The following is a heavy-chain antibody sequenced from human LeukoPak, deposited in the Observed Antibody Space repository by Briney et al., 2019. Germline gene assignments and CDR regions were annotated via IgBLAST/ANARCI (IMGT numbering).Heavy chain of an antibody. V-gene: IGHV3-21*01. Sequence: KTGGSLRLSCAASGFTFSSYTMNWVRQAPGKGLEWVSSISSTSSYIYYADSVKGRFTISRDNAKNSLYLQMNSLRVEDTAVYYCARDLGWGREPGRSFDYWGQGTLVTVSS. CDR3: ARDLGWGREPGRSFDY. J-gene: IGHJ4*02. CDR2: ISSTSSYI. CDR1: GFTFSSYT. D-gene: IGHD3-16*01.